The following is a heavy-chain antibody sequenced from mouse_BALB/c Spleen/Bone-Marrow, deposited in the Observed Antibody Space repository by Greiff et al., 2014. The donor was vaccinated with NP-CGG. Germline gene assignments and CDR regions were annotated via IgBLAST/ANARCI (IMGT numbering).Heavy chain of an antibody. V-gene: IGHV2-6-1*01. Sequence: VQLQQSGPGLVAPSQSLSITCTISGFSLTSYGVHWVRQPPGKGLEWLVVIWSDGSTTYNSALKSRLSISKDNSKSQVFLKMNSLQTDDTAMCYCARNGNFYAMDYWGQGTSVTVSS. CDR1: GFSLTSYG. CDR2: IWSDGST. D-gene: IGHD2-1*01. CDR3: ARNGNFYAMDY. J-gene: IGHJ4*01.